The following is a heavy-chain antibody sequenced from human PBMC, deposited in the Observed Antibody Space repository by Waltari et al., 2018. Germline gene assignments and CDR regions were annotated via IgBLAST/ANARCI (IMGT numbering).Heavy chain of an antibody. D-gene: IGHD2-21*02. V-gene: IGHV3-74*01. CDR2: INRDGSTT. CDR3: VRGDSYGSMDY. CDR1: GFTFRDYW. J-gene: IGHJ4*02. Sequence: EVQLVESGGGALQPGGSLRLSCAASGFTFRDYWMYWVRQGPGKGLLWVSRINRDGSTTTYADSVKGRFTISRDNAKNTLDLQMNSVRVEDSAVYFCVRGDSYGSMDYWGQGTLVSVSS.